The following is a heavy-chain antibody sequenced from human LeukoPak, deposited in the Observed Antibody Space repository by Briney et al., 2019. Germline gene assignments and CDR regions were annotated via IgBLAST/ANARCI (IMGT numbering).Heavy chain of an antibody. CDR2: IFYSGST. CDR1: GGSLSGGDYY. J-gene: IGHJ5*02. D-gene: IGHD2-2*02. Sequence: PSQTLSLTCTVSGGSLSGGDYYWSWLRQPPGTGLEWIGYIFYSGSTYYNPSLESRLTISVDTSKNQFSLKLSSVTAADTAVYYCARQIPAAISDWFDPWGQGTLVTVSS. CDR3: ARQIPAAISDWFDP. V-gene: IGHV4-30-4*01.